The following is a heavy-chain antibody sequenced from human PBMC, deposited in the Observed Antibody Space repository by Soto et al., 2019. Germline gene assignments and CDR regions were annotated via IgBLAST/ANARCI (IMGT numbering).Heavy chain of an antibody. V-gene: IGHV3-21*01. CDR3: ARDQPGYSYGYGLGY. Sequence: EVQLVESGGGLVKPGGSLRLSCAASGFTFSSYSMNWVRQAPGKGLEWVSSISSSSSYIYYADSVKGRFTISRDNAKNYLYLQMNSLRAEDTAVYYWARDQPGYSYGYGLGYWGQGTLVTVSS. J-gene: IGHJ4*02. D-gene: IGHD5-18*01. CDR1: GFTFSSYS. CDR2: ISSSSSYI.